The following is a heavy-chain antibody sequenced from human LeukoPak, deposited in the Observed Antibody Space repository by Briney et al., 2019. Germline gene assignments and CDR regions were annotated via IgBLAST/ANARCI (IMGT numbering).Heavy chain of an antibody. CDR1: GYTFTSYY. V-gene: IGHV1-46*01. CDR2: INPSSGST. J-gene: IGHJ4*02. D-gene: IGHD3-22*01. Sequence: GASVKVSCKASGYTFTSYYMHWVRQAPGQGLEWMGIINPSSGSTSYAQKFQGRVTMTRDMSTSTVYMELSSLRSEDTAVYYCARDYYDSSGYGHPPRYWGQGTLVTVSS. CDR3: ARDYYDSSGYGHPPRY.